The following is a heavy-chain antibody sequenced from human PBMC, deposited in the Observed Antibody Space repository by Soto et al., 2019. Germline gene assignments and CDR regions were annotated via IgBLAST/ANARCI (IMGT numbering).Heavy chain of an antibody. CDR2: ISSNGVGT. CDR1: GFTLSGYA. CDR3: ARRARPDVPYVDV. V-gene: IGHV3-64*01. D-gene: IGHD6-6*01. Sequence: EVQLAESGGGLAQPGGSLRLSCAASGFTLSGYAMDWVRQAPGKGLEYVSGISSNGVGTYYANSAQGRFTISRDNSKNTVYLQMGSLRPEDMAVYYCARRARPDVPYVDVWGKGTTVTVS. J-gene: IGHJ6*03.